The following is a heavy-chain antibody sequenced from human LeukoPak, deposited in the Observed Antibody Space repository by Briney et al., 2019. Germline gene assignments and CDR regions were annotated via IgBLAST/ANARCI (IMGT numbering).Heavy chain of an antibody. V-gene: IGHV3-74*01. CDR3: ARAPKLMFDY. D-gene: IGHD3-16*01. Sequence: GGSLRLSCAASGFTFNNYWMHWVRQAPGKGLVWVSRINSDGINTSYADSVKGRFTISRDNAKNTLNLQMNSLRAEDTAVYYCARAPKLMFDYWGQGTLVTVSS. CDR1: GFTFNNYW. J-gene: IGHJ4*02. CDR2: INSDGINT.